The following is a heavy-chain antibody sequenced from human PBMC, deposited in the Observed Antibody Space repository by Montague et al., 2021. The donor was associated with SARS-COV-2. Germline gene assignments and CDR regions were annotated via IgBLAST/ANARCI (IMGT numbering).Heavy chain of an antibody. V-gene: IGHV4-39*07. Sequence: SETLSLICTVSGGSISSSSYYWGWIRQPPGKGLEWIGSIYYSGSTYYNPSLKSRVTISVDTSKNQFSLKLSSATAADTAVYYCARDGGTVTTFLGVGYVRGGLNWFDPWGQGTLVTVSS. CDR3: ARDGGTVTTFLGVGYVRGGLNWFDP. CDR1: GGSISSSSYY. CDR2: IYYSGST. D-gene: IGHD4-17*01. J-gene: IGHJ5*02.